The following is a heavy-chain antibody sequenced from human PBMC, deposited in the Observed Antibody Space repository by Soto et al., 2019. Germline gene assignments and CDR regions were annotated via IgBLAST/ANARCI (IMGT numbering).Heavy chain of an antibody. CDR1: GYSFTSYW. D-gene: IGHD2-8*01. CDR2: IYPGDSDT. Sequence: GESLKISCKGSGYSFTSYWIGWVRQMPGKGLEWMGIIYPGDSDTRYSPSFQGQVTISADKSISTAYLQWSSLKASDTAMYYCARQSDCTNGVCYFWFDPWGQGTLVTVSS. CDR3: ARQSDCTNGVCYFWFDP. V-gene: IGHV5-51*01. J-gene: IGHJ5*02.